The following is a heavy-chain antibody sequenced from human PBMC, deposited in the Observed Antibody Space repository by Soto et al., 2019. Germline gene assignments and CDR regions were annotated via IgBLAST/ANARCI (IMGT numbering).Heavy chain of an antibody. CDR2: ISGSGGST. Sequence: PGGSLRLSCAASGFTFSSYAMSWVRQAPGKGLEWVSAISGSGGSTYYADSVKGRFTISRDNSKNTLYLQMNSLRAEDTAVYYCENPTPREGTARPYWGQGTLVTVSS. J-gene: IGHJ4*02. CDR1: GFTFSSYA. V-gene: IGHV3-23*01. CDR3: ENPTPREGTARPY. D-gene: IGHD6-6*01.